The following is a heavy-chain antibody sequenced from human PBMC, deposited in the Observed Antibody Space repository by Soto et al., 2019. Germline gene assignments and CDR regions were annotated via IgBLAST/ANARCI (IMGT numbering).Heavy chain of an antibody. V-gene: IGHV1-69*02. J-gene: IGHJ4*02. Sequence: QVQLVQSGAEVQKPGSSVKVSCKASGGTFSSYTISWVRQAPGQGLEWMGRIITILGIANYAPKFQGRVTITADKSTSTAYMELSSLRSEDTAVYYCARAGCSGGSCYFDYWGQGTLVTVSS. CDR1: GGTFSSYT. CDR2: IITILGIA. D-gene: IGHD2-15*01. CDR3: ARAGCSGGSCYFDY.